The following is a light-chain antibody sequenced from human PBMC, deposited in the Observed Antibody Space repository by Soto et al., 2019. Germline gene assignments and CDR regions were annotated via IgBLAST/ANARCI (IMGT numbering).Light chain of an antibody. CDR3: SSYAGINIYVI. CDR1: TSDIGRYDS. V-gene: IGLV2-8*01. Sequence: QSALIQPPSASGSPGQSVTISCTGTTSDIGRYDSVSWYQQHPGKAPKLIIHEVAKRPSGVPDRFSGSKSGNTASLTVSVLQAEDEADYYCSSYAGINIYVIFGGGTKLTVL. J-gene: IGLJ2*01. CDR2: EVA.